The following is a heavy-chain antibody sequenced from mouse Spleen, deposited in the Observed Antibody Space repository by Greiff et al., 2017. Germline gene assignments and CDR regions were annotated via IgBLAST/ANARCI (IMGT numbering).Heavy chain of an antibody. CDR1: GFSLTSYG. Sequence: QVQLQQSGPGLVQPSQSLSITCTVSGFSLTSYGVHWVRQSPGKGLEWLGVIWRGGSTDYNAAFMSRLSITKDNSKSQVFFKMNSLQADDTAIYYCAKKLTGPNYYAMDYWGQGTSVTVSS. V-gene: IGHV2-5*01. CDR3: AKKLTGPNYYAMDY. CDR2: IWRGGST. D-gene: IGHD4-1*01. J-gene: IGHJ4*01.